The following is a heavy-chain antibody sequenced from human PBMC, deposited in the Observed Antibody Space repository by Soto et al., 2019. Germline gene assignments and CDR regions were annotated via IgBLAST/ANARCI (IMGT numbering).Heavy chain of an antibody. CDR3: ATDPHTQYGAFDY. Sequence: ASVKVSCKASGYTFTSYGISWVRQAPGQGLEWMGWISAYNGNTNYAQKFQGRVTMTEDTSTDTAYMELSSLRSEDTAVYYCATDPHTQYGAFDYWGQGTLVTVSS. D-gene: IGHD4-17*01. J-gene: IGHJ4*02. CDR1: GYTFTSYG. V-gene: IGHV1-18*01. CDR2: ISAYNGNT.